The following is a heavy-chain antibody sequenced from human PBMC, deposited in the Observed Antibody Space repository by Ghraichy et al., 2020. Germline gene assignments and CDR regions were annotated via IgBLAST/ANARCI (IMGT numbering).Heavy chain of an antibody. CDR2: ISSSTRYI. CDR1: GLMFSPNT. Sequence: GGSLRLSCVASGLMFSPNTMNWVRQAPGKGLEWVSSISSSTRYIYYADSVKGRFTISRDNAQNSLYLQMNSLRAEDAAVYYCFRGAYCSTSSCPVPYYGSDVWGQGTTVIVSS. D-gene: IGHD2-15*01. V-gene: IGHV3-21*01. CDR3: FRGAYCSTSSCPVPYYGSDV. J-gene: IGHJ6*02.